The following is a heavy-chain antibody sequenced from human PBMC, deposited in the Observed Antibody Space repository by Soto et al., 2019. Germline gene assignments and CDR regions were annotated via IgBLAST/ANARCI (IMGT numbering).Heavy chain of an antibody. D-gene: IGHD3-3*01. CDR1: GDSVSSNSAA. CDR2: TYYRSKWYN. Sequence: PSQTLSLTCAISGDSVSSNSAAWNWIRQSPSRGLEWLGRTYYRSKWYNDYAVSVKSRITINPDTSKNQFSLQLNSVTPEDTAVYYCARVYFLSRNDFWSGYYTGFGYYYGMDVWGQGTTVTVSS. J-gene: IGHJ6*02. V-gene: IGHV6-1*01. CDR3: ARVYFLSRNDFWSGYYTGFGYYYGMDV.